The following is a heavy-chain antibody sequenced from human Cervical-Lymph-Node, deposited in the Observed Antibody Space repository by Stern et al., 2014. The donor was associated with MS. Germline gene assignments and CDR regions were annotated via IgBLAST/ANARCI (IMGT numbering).Heavy chain of an antibody. CDR2: SKVYNDDQ. V-gene: IGHV1-18*04. D-gene: IGHD1-26*01. Sequence: VQLVQSGAEVKRPGAWVKASCKASGFASTTFGFLWVRQAPGQGLEWVGGSKVYNDDQHAAPRFQERVTVDGDTTTNTVYMELRELTSDDTAVYFSARVNSVVGATDFDLWGQGTLVTVSS. J-gene: IGHJ4*02. CDR1: GFASTTFG. CDR3: ARVNSVVGATDFDL.